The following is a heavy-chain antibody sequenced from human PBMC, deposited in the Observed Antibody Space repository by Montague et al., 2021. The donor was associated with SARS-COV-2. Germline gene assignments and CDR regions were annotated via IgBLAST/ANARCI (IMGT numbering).Heavy chain of an antibody. CDR3: ARLYIQKTLVGASRRRWLGP. V-gene: IGHV4-39*01. Sequence: SETLSLTCSVSGDSMSGSNSYWGWIRQPPGKGLESIGSISYTGSTSYNASVKSRVTMSVDTSKNEFSLRLSSVTASDTAVYYCARLYIQKTLVGASRRRWLGPWGQVTLVTVSS. J-gene: IGHJ5*02. CDR1: GDSMSGSNSY. D-gene: IGHD1-26*01. CDR2: ISYTGST.